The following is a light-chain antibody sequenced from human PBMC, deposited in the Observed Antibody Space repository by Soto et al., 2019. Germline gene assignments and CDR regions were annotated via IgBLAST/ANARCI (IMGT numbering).Light chain of an antibody. CDR3: QQYNNWPRT. CDR2: GAS. Sequence: DIVMTQSPVTLSVSPGDRATLSCRASQSVGHNLAWFQQKPGQAPGLLIYGASAGATGIPDRFSGSGFGTEFTLTISSLQSEDLAVYYCQQYNNWPRTFGQGTKVEMK. CDR1: QSVGHN. J-gene: IGKJ1*01. V-gene: IGKV3-15*01.